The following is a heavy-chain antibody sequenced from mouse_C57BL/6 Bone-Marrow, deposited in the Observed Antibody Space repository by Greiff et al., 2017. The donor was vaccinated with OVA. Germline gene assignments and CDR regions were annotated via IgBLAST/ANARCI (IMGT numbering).Heavy chain of an antibody. J-gene: IGHJ1*03. CDR3: ARGGTTVVAKDWYFDV. CDR1: GYTFTDYY. CDR2: INPNNGGT. V-gene: IGHV1-26*01. Sequence: VQLQQSGPELVKPGASVKISCKASGYTFTDYYMNWVKQSHGKSLEWIGDINPNNGGTSYNQKFKGKATLTVDKSSSTAYMELRSLTSEDSAVYYCARGGTTVVAKDWYFDVWGTGTTVTVSS. D-gene: IGHD1-1*01.